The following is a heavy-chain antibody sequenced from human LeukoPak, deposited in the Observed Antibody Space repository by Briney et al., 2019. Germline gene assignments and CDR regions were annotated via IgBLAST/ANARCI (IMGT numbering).Heavy chain of an antibody. D-gene: IGHD3-22*01. J-gene: IGHJ3*02. Sequence: GASVKVSCKASGYTFTGYHMHWVRQAPGQGLEWMGGIIPIFGTANYAQKFQGRVTITADESTSTAYMELSSLRSEDTAVYYCARPYYDSSGYQTWAFDIWGQGTMVTVSS. V-gene: IGHV1-69*13. CDR1: GYTFTGYH. CDR2: IIPIFGTA. CDR3: ARPYYDSSGYQTWAFDI.